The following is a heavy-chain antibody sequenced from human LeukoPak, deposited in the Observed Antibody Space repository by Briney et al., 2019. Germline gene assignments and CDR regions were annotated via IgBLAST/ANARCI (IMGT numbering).Heavy chain of an antibody. Sequence: SETLSLTCTVSGGSISSGGYSWSWIRQPPGKGLEWIGYIYHSGSTYYNPSLKSRVTISVDRSKNQFSLKLSSVTAADTAVYYCARDMGDGYNWLDYWGEGSQVTVSS. V-gene: IGHV4-30-2*01. CDR2: IYHSGST. J-gene: IGHJ4*02. CDR1: GGSISSGGYS. D-gene: IGHD5-24*01. CDR3: ARDMGDGYNWLDY.